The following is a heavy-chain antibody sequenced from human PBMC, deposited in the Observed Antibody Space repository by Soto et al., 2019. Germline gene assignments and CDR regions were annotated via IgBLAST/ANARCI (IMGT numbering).Heavy chain of an antibody. CDR3: ARPHPYCGGDCYSLDY. CDR2: INPSGGST. Sequence: ASVKVSCKASGYTFTSYYMHWVQQAPGQGLEWMGIINPSGGSTSYAQKFQGRVTMTRDTSTSTVYMELSSLRSEDTAVYYCARPHPYCGGDCYSLDYWGQGTLVTVSS. J-gene: IGHJ4*02. CDR1: GYTFTSYY. D-gene: IGHD2-21*02. V-gene: IGHV1-46*01.